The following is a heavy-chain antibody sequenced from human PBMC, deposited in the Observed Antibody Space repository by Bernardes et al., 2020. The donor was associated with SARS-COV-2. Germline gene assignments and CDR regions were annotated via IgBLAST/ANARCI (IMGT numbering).Heavy chain of an antibody. CDR3: AKVAVAGTGDY. D-gene: IGHD6-19*01. V-gene: IGHV3-9*01. J-gene: IGHJ4*02. CDR2: ISWNSGSI. CDR1: GFTFDDYA. Sequence: SLRLSCAASGFTFDDYAMHWVRQAPGKGLEWVSGISWNSGSIGYADSVKGRFTISRDNAKNSLYLQMNSLRAEDTALYYCAKVAVAGTGDYWGQGTLVTVSS.